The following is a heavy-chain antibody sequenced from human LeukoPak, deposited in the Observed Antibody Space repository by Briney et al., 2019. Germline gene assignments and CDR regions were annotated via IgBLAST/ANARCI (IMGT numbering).Heavy chain of an antibody. CDR3: TTADGDFDY. V-gene: IGHV3-15*01. Sequence: GGSLRLSCVASGFTFSDYSLNWVRQAPGKGLEWVGRIKSKTDGGTTDYAAPVKGRFTISRDDSKNTLYLQMNSLKTEDTAVYYCTTADGDFDYWGQGTLVTVSS. CDR2: IKSKTDGGTT. CDR1: GFTFSDYS. J-gene: IGHJ4*02. D-gene: IGHD4-17*01.